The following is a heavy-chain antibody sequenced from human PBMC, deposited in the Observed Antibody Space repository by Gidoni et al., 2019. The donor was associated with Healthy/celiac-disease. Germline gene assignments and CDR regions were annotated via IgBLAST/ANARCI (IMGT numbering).Heavy chain of an antibody. J-gene: IGHJ2*01. CDR3: ARGEGIAAAGRLRYFDL. CDR1: GGSFSGYY. D-gene: IGHD6-13*01. V-gene: IGHV4-34*01. CDR2: INHSGST. Sequence: QVQLQQCGAGLLKPSETLSLTCAVYGGSFSGYYWSWIRQPPGKGLEWIGEINHSGSTNYNPSLKSRVTISVDTSKNQFSLKLSSVTAADTAVYYCARGEGIAAAGRLRYFDLWGRGTLVTVSS.